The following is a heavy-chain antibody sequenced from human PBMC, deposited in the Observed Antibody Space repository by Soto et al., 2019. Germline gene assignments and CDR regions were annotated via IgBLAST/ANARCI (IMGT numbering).Heavy chain of an antibody. CDR2: VKSKTDGGTT. Sequence: AGSLRLSCAASGFTFSNAWINWVRQTPGKGLEWVGRVKSKTDGGTTDFAAPGKGRFAISRDDSKNMVYLEMNILKTEVIAIYYCTTDSYITSIIVRFDYWGHGTLVTVSS. CDR3: TTDSYITSIIVRFDY. V-gene: IGHV3-15*07. J-gene: IGHJ4*01. D-gene: IGHD3-22*01. CDR1: GFTFSNAW.